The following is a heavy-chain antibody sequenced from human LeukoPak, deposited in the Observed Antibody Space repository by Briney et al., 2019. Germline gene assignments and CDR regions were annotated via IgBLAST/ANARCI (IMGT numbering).Heavy chain of an antibody. CDR1: GFTFSSYA. J-gene: IGHJ4*02. V-gene: IGHV3-23*01. D-gene: IGHD1-26*01. CDR2: ISGSGGVT. Sequence: GGSLRLSCAASGFTFSSYAMSWVRQAPGKGLEWVSVISGSGGVTFYADSMKGRFTISRDNTKNTLYLQMNSLRAEDTAVYFCAVREGASYSGRFDYWGQGTLVTVSS. CDR3: AVREGASYSGRFDY.